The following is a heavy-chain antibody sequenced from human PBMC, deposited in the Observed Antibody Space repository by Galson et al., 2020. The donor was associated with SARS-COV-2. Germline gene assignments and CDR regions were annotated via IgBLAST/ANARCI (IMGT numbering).Heavy chain of an antibody. CDR2: ISGSGGSP. J-gene: IGHJ1*01. Sequence: GGSLRLSCAASGFTFSSYAMSWVRQAPGKGLAWVSAISGSGGSPYYADPVKGRFTISRDNSKNTLYLQMNSLRAEDTAVYYCANSRVSLRHYYYDSSGREIYFQHWGQGTLVTVSS. CDR1: GFTFSSYA. D-gene: IGHD3-22*01. CDR3: ANSRVSLRHYYYDSSGREIYFQH. V-gene: IGHV3-23*01.